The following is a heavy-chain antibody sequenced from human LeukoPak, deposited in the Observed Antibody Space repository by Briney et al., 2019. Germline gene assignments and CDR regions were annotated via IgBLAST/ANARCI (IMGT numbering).Heavy chain of an antibody. CDR1: GFTFSSYA. D-gene: IGHD2-21*02. V-gene: IGHV3-23*01. CDR2: ISGSGGST. CDR3: AKEYCGGDCYRWFDP. J-gene: IGHJ5*02. Sequence: GGSLRLPCAASGFTFSSYAMSWVRQAPGKGLEWVSAISGSGGSTYYADSVKGRFTISRDNSKNTLYLQMNSLRAEDTAVYYCAKEYCGGDCYRWFDPWGQGTLVTVSS.